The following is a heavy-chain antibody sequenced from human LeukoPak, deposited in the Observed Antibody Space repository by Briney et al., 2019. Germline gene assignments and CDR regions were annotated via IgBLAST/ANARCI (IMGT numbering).Heavy chain of an antibody. V-gene: IGHV3-30*03. Sequence: GGSLRLSCAASGFTFSSYGMHWVRQALGKGLEWVAVISYDGSNKYYADSVKGRFTISRDNAKNSLYLQMNSLRAEDTAVYYCARERFGEFRISYYFDYWGQGTLVTVSS. J-gene: IGHJ4*02. CDR3: ARERFGEFRISYYFDY. CDR2: ISYDGSNK. CDR1: GFTFSSYG. D-gene: IGHD3-10*01.